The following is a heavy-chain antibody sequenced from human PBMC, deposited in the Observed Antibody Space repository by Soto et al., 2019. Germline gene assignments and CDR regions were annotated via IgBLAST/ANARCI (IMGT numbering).Heavy chain of an antibody. Sequence: PSETLSLTCTVSGGSTSSGDYYWSWIRQPPGKGLEWIGYIYYSGSTYYNPSLKSRVTISVDTSKNQFSLKLSSVTAADTAVYYCARYSGSYYFDYWGQGTLVTVSS. CDR1: GGSTSSGDYY. CDR3: ARYSGSYYFDY. D-gene: IGHD1-26*01. J-gene: IGHJ4*02. V-gene: IGHV4-30-4*01. CDR2: IYYSGST.